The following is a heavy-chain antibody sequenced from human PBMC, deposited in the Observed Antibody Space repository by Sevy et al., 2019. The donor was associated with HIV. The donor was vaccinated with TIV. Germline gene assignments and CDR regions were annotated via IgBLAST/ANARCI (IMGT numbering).Heavy chain of an antibody. V-gene: IGHV4-59*01. J-gene: IGHJ4*02. Sequence: SETLSLTCSVSGCSISSYFWPWVRQSPGKGLEWIGNIYFTGNTDYSASLKSRVTLSLDISKSQFSLTLKSVTAADTAIYFCARDSITCPRVLDYWGQGTLVTVSS. CDR2: IYFTGNT. CDR3: ARDSITCPRVLDY. D-gene: IGHD1-20*01. CDR1: GCSISSYF.